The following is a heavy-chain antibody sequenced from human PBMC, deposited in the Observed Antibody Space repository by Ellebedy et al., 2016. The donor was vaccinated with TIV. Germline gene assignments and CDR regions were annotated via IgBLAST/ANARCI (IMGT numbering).Heavy chain of an antibody. D-gene: IGHD3-10*01. CDR2: INHSGDT. CDR1: GGTFSGYY. Sequence: SETLSLXXAVYGGTFSGYYWTWVRQPPGKGLEWIGEINHSGDTNYDPSLKSRGTISVDTSKNQFSLSLRSVTAADTAVYYCARRGYGPGRYSWFDPWGQGTLVTVSS. CDR3: ARRGYGPGRYSWFDP. J-gene: IGHJ5*02. V-gene: IGHV4-34*01.